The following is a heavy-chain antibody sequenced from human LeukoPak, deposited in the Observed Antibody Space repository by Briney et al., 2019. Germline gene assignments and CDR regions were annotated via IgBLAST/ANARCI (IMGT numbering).Heavy chain of an antibody. CDR2: INPSGGST. J-gene: IGHJ3*02. CDR1: GYTFTSYY. V-gene: IGHV1-46*01. Sequence: ASVKVSCKASGYTFTSYYMHWVRQAPGQGLEWMGIINPSGGSTSYAQKFQGRVTMTRDTSTSTVYMELSSLRSEDTAVYYCATRAAAGMGPADAFDIWGQGTMVTVSS. CDR3: ATRAAAGMGPADAFDI. D-gene: IGHD6-13*01.